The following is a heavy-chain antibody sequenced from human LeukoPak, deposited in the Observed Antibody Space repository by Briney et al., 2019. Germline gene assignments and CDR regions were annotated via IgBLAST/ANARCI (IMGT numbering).Heavy chain of an antibody. V-gene: IGHV3-21*01. CDR2: ISSSSSYI. CDR1: GFTFSSYS. Sequence: GGSLRLSCAASGFTFSSYSMNWVRQAPGKGLEWVSSISSSSSYIYYADSVKGRFTISRDNAKNSLYLQMNSLRAEDTAVYYCARDGYSSSWSPGYWGQGTLVTVFS. J-gene: IGHJ4*02. CDR3: ARDGYSSSWSPGY. D-gene: IGHD6-13*01.